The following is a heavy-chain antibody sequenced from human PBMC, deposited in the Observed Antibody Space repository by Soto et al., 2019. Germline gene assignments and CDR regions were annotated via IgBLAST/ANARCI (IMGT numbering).Heavy chain of an antibody. CDR2: INAGNGNT. CDR1: GYTFTSYA. V-gene: IGHV1-3*01. J-gene: IGHJ4*02. CDR3: AREDYFDY. Sequence: GASVKVTFKASGYTFTSYAMHWVRQAPGQRLEWMGWINAGNGNTKYSQKCQGRVTITRDTSASTAYMELSSLRSEDTAVYYCAREDYFDYWGQGTLVTVSS.